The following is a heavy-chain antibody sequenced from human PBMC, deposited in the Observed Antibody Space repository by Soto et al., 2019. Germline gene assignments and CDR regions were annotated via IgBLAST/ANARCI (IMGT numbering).Heavy chain of an antibody. CDR1: GFTFSSYW. D-gene: IGHD3-3*01. J-gene: IGHJ4*02. V-gene: IGHV3-7*01. CDR2: IKQDGIEK. Sequence: EVQLVESGGGLVQPGGSLRLSCAASGFTFSSYWMSWVRQAPGKGLEWVANIKQDGIEKYYVDSVKGRFTISRENDKNSLYLQMNSLRAEDTAVYYCARDPYYDFWSGYSADDYWGQGALVTVSS. CDR3: ARDPYYDFWSGYSADDY.